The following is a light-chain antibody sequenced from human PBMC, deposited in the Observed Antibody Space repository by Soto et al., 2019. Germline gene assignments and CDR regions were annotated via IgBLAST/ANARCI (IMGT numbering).Light chain of an antibody. Sequence: EIVLTQSPGTLSLSPGDRATLSCRASQSLSVSYMAWYQQRPGQAPRLLIYGTSTRAAGVPDRFSGSGSGTDFTLAISRLEPEDFAVYYCHQFGDSPQTFGKGTTVEI. J-gene: IGKJ1*01. CDR3: HQFGDSPQT. V-gene: IGKV3-20*01. CDR2: GTS. CDR1: QSLSVSY.